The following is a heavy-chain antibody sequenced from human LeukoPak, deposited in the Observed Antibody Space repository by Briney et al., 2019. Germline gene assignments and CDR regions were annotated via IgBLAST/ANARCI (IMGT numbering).Heavy chain of an antibody. D-gene: IGHD3-3*01. J-gene: IGHJ3*01. CDR1: GFIFSAYI. CDR2: IRKKNAGYPT. Sequence: GGSLRPSCAASGFIFSAYIMDWVRQAPGKGLEWIGRIRKKNAGYPTEYAASVKGRFVVSRDDSKDSVFLQMNSLETEDTAVYYCTREGGEGDYTAFDLWGRGTMVTVSS. V-gene: IGHV3-72*01. CDR3: TREGGEGDYTAFDL.